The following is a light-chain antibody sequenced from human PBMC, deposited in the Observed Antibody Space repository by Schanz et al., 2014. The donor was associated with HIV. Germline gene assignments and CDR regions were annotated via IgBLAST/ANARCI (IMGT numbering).Light chain of an antibody. J-gene: IGKJ1*01. V-gene: IGKV3-20*01. CDR3: QYYGSSPLT. CDR1: QTIYIDY. CDR2: ETS. Sequence: EIVLTQSPGTLSLSPGERATLSCRASQTIYIDYLGWYQQKPGQAPRLLIYETSTRATGIPDRFSGSGSGTDFTLTISRLEPEDFAVYYCQYYGSSPLTFGQGTKVEIK.